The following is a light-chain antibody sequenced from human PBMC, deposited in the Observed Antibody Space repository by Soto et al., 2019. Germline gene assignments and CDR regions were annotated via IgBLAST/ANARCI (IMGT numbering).Light chain of an antibody. V-gene: IGLV2-14*01. CDR2: EVS. Sequence: QSALTQPASVSGSPGQSITISCTGTSSDVGGYNYVSWYQQHPGKAPKLMIYEVSNRPSGVSNRFSGSKSGNTASLTISGLQAEDEADYYCSSYTSSSNYVFGTGTKLT. J-gene: IGLJ1*01. CDR3: SSYTSSSNYV. CDR1: SSDVGGYNY.